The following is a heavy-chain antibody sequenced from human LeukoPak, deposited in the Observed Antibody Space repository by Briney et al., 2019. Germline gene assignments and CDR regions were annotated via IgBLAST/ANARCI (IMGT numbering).Heavy chain of an antibody. J-gene: IGHJ6*02. Sequence: ASVKVSCKASGYTFTSYYMHWVRQAPGQGLEWMGWTNPNSGNTGYGQKFQGRVTMTRNTSISTAYMELSSLRSEDTAVYYCARRGAEADNYYYYGMDVWGQGTTVTVSS. CDR3: ARRGAEADNYYYYGMDV. D-gene: IGHD6-19*01. CDR1: GYTFTSYY. V-gene: IGHV1-8*02. CDR2: TNPNSGNT.